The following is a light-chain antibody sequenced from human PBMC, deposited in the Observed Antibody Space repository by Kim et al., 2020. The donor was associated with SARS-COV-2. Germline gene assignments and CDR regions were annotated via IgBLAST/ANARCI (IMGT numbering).Light chain of an antibody. CDR3: LLSYTDARV. V-gene: IGLV7-46*01. CDR1: TGTDTSDRY. CDR2: EAR. J-gene: IGLJ2*01. Sequence: PAGTVTLTCDSSTGTDTSDRYPYWFQQRPGQAPRTLIYEARDKRSWTPARFSGSLLGGKAALTLSGAQPEDEADYYCLLSYTDARVFGGGTKLTVL.